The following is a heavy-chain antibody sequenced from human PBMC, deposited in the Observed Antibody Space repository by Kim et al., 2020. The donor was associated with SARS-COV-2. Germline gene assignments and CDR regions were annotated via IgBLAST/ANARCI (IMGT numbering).Heavy chain of an antibody. V-gene: IGHV4-59*09. J-gene: IGHJ4*02. Sequence: NYNPSLKSRVTISVDTSKNQFSLKLSSVTAADTAVYYCARGGQQLVPIDYWGQGTLVTVSS. D-gene: IGHD6-13*01. CDR3: ARGGQQLVPIDY.